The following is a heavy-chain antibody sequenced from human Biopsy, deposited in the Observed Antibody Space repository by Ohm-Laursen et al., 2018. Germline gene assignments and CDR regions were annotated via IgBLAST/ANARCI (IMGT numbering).Heavy chain of an antibody. Sequence: ALSLTCTVSRGSISSYYWSWIRQPPGKGLEWIGHIYYSVMTNYNPSLQSRASISVDTSRNQVSLTLSSVTAADTAVYYCARDYDTSGYYYVSWGQGTLVTVSS. V-gene: IGHV4-59*08. CDR1: RGSISSYY. CDR3: ARDYDTSGYYYVS. CDR2: IYYSVMT. J-gene: IGHJ5*02. D-gene: IGHD3-22*01.